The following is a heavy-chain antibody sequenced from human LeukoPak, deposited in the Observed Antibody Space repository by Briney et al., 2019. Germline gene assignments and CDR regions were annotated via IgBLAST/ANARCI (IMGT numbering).Heavy chain of an antibody. CDR2: IYGSGST. V-gene: IGHV4-59*01. CDR3: AREGTSGTHLNWFDP. D-gene: IGHD1-1*01. CDR1: GGSISSYY. Sequence: PSETLTLTCTVSGGSISSYYWSWIRQPPGKGLEWIGHIYGSGSTNYNPSLKSRVTLSVDTSKNQFSLKLSSVTAADTAVYYCAREGTSGTHLNWFDPWGQGTLVTVSS. J-gene: IGHJ5*02.